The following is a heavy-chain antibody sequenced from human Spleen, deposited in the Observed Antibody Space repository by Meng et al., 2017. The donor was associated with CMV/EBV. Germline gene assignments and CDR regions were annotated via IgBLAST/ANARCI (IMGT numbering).Heavy chain of an antibody. D-gene: IGHD3-3*01. Sequence: SVKVSCKTSGGTFNTLAINWVRQAPGQGLEWMGGITPLFRAGNYAQKFQGRVTITTDASTSTVYLEVRSLKLDDTAVYYCARDGITDFGVVIHDAFDMWGQGTMVTVSS. V-gene: IGHV1-69*05. CDR3: ARDGITDFGVVIHDAFDM. CDR1: GGTFNTLA. J-gene: IGHJ3*02. CDR2: ITPLFRAG.